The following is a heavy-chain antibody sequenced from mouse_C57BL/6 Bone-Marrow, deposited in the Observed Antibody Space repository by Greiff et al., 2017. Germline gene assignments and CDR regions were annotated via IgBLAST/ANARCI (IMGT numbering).Heavy chain of an antibody. V-gene: IGHV1-76*01. Sequence: VQLQQSGAELVRPGASVKLSCKASGYTFTDYYINWVKQRPGQGLEWIARIYPGSGNTYYNEKFKGKATLTAEKSSSTAYMQLSSLTSEDSAVYFCARGPSGTYFDYWGQGTTLTVSS. D-gene: IGHD1-1*01. CDR2: IYPGSGNT. CDR3: ARGPSGTYFDY. J-gene: IGHJ2*01. CDR1: GYTFTDYY.